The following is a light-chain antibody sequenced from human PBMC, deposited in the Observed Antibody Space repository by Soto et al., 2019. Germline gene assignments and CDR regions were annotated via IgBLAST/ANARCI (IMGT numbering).Light chain of an antibody. J-gene: IGKJ1*01. CDR3: QHYKSYSEA. Sequence: DIQMTQSPSTLAGSVGDRFTIDCRASQTISSWLAWYQQKPGEAPKLLIYKASTLKSGVPSRFSGSGSGTEFTLTISSLQPDDFATYYCQHYKSYSEAVGQGTKVEIK. V-gene: IGKV1-5*03. CDR1: QTISSW. CDR2: KAS.